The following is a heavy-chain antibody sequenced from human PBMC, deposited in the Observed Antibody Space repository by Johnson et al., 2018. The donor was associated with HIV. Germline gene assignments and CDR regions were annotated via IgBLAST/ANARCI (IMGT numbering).Heavy chain of an antibody. CDR2: IRYDGSNK. V-gene: IGHV3-33*06. CDR3: AKDGPPFVI. CDR1: GFTFSSYG. Sequence: QVQLVESGGGVVQPGRSLRLSCAASGFTFSSYGMHWVRQAPGKGLEWVAVIRYDGSNKYYADSVKGRFTISRDNSKNTLYLQMNSLRAEDTAVYYCAKDGPPFVIWGQGTMVTVSS. J-gene: IGHJ3*02.